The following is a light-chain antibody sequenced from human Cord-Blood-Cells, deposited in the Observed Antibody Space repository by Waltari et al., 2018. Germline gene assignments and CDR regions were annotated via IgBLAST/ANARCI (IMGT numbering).Light chain of an antibody. V-gene: IGLV2-23*01. CDR3: CSYAGSSTVV. CDR1: STAVGSFNF. J-gene: IGLJ2*01. CDR2: EGR. Sequence: QSALTQPASVSGSPGQSITTSCTGTSTAVGSFNFVPWYQQHPGKAPKLMIYEGRKRPSGVSNRFSGSKSGNTASLTISGLQAEDEADYYCCSYAGSSTVVFGGGTKLTVL.